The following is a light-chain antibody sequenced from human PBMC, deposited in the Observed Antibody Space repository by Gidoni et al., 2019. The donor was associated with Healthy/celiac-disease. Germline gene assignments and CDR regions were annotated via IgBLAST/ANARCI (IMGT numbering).Light chain of an antibody. V-gene: IGLV3-1*01. CDR2: HDS. Sequence: SYDLTPPPSVSVSPGHTASITCSGDKLGDKYACWYQQKPRQSPVLVIYHDSKRPSGVPERFSGSNSGNTATLTISGTQAMDEADYYCQAWDSSLNWVFGGGTKLTVL. CDR3: QAWDSSLNWV. J-gene: IGLJ3*02. CDR1: KLGDKY.